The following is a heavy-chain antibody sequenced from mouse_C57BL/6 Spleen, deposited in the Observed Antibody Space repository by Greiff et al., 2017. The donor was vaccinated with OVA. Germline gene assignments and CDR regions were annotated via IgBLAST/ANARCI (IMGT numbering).Heavy chain of an antibody. V-gene: IGHV2-6-1*01. CDR2: IWSDGST. D-gene: IGHD1-1*01. CDR3: ARHGSYYYGSSYVGAMDY. J-gene: IGHJ4*01. Sequence: VKLVESGPGLVAPSQSLSITCTVSGFSLTSYGVHWVRQPPGKGLEWLVVIWSDGSTTYNSALKSRLSISKDNSKSQVFLKMNSLQTDDTAMYYCARHGSYYYGSSYVGAMDYWGQGTSVTVSS. CDR1: GFSLTSYG.